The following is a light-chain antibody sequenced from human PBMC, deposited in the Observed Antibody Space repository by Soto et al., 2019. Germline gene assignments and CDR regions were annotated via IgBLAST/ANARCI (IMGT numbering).Light chain of an antibody. J-gene: IGKJ2*01. CDR1: QSVSSRS. CDR2: AAT. V-gene: IGKV3-20*01. CDR3: QQYGSSNT. Sequence: EIVLTQSPGTLSLSPGERATLSCRASQSVSSRSFAWYQQKGGQAPRLLIYAATRMATGPPDWFSGSGSGTDFPLTISRLEPEDFAVYYCQQYGSSNTFGQGTKLEIK.